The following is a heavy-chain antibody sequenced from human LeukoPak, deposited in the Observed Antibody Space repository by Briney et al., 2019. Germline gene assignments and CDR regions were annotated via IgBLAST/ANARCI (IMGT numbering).Heavy chain of an antibody. Sequence: SETLSLTCTVSGGSITSTSYYWGWIRQPPGKGLEWIGSIYYSGSTYYNPSLKSRVTISVDTSKNQFSLKLSSVTAADTAVYYCARDLNTPYNWFDPWGQGTLVTVSS. CDR2: IYYSGST. CDR3: ARDLNTPYNWFDP. V-gene: IGHV4-39*07. CDR1: GGSITSTSYY. D-gene: IGHD2-2*02. J-gene: IGHJ5*02.